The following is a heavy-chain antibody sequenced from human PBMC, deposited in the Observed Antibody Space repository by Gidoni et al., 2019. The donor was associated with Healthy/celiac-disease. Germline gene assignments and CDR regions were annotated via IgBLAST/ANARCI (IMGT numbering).Heavy chain of an antibody. Sequence: QVQLVQSGAEVKKPGASVKVSCKASGYTFTSYYMPWVRQAPGQGLEWMGIINPSGGSTSYAQKFQGRVTMTRDTSTSTVYMELSSLRSEDTAVYYCARGRPGYCSSTSCYAEYFQHWGQGTLVTVSS. CDR2: INPSGGST. J-gene: IGHJ1*01. CDR3: ARGRPGYCSSTSCYAEYFQH. V-gene: IGHV1-46*01. D-gene: IGHD2-2*01. CDR1: GYTFTSYY.